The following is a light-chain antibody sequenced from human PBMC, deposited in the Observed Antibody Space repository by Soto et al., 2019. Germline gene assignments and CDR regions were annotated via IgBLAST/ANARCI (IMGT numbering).Light chain of an antibody. Sequence: EIVMTQSPATLSVSPGERATLSCRASQSISSNLAWYQQKPGQAPRLLMFRTSSRATGFPARFSGSGSGTDFTLTISRLEPEDFAVYYCQQYKNWPPITFGQGTRLEIK. V-gene: IGKV3-15*01. CDR3: QQYKNWPPIT. CDR1: QSISSN. CDR2: RTS. J-gene: IGKJ5*01.